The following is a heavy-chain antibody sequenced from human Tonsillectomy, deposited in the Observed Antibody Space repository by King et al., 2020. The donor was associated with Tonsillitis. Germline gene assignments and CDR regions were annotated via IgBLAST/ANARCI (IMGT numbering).Heavy chain of an antibody. CDR3: ARMSIAARPGYFDY. V-gene: IGHV2-70*01. D-gene: IGHD6-6*01. J-gene: IGHJ4*02. Sequence: TLKESGPALVKPTQTLTLTCTFSGFSLSTSGMCVSWIRQPPGKALEWLALIDWDDDKYYSTSLKTRLTISQDTSKNQGVLTMTNMDPVDTATYYCARMSIAARPGYFDYWGQGTWSPSPQ. CDR2: IDWDDDK. CDR1: GFSLSTSGMC.